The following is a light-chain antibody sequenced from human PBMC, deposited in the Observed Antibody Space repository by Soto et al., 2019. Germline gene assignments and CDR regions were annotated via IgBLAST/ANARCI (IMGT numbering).Light chain of an antibody. Sequence: DIQMTQSPSSLSASVGDRVTITCRASQSISSYLNWYQQKPGKAPKLLIYAASSLQSGVPSRFSGSGSGTDVTLTMNSLQPEDFVTYYCQQSYSTPRTFGQGTKVEIK. CDR2: AAS. J-gene: IGKJ1*01. V-gene: IGKV1-39*01. CDR3: QQSYSTPRT. CDR1: QSISSY.